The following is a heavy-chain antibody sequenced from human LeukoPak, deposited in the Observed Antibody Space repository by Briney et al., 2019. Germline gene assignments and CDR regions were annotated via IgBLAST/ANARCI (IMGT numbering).Heavy chain of an antibody. CDR2: INPNSGGT. V-gene: IGHV1-2*02. CDR1: GYTFTGYY. D-gene: IGHD2-2*01. J-gene: IGHJ4*02. CDR3: ARIRYCGSTTCYYFDY. Sequence: ASVKVSCKASGYTFTGYYMHWVRQAPGQGLEWMGWINPNSGGTNYAQKFQGRVTMTRDTSISTACMELSRLRSDDTAVYYCARIRYCGSTTCYYFDYWGQGSLVTVSS.